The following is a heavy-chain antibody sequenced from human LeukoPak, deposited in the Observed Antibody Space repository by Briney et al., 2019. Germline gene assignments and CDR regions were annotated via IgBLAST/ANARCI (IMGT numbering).Heavy chain of an antibody. D-gene: IGHD3-3*01. CDR1: GGTFSSYA. CDR3: ARAAPRSRFGVVIQNNWFDP. CDR2: IIPILGIA. Sequence: SAKVSCKASGGTFSSYAISWVRQAPGQGLEWMGRIIPILGIANYAQKFQGRVTITADKSTSTAYMELSSLRSEDTAVYYCARAAPRSRFGVVIQNNWFDPWGQGTLVTVSS. J-gene: IGHJ5*02. V-gene: IGHV1-69*04.